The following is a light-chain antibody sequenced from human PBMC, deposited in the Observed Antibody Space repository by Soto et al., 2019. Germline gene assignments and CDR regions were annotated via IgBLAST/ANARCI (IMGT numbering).Light chain of an antibody. CDR1: QGISNY. J-gene: IGKJ1*01. V-gene: IGKV1-27*01. Sequence: DIQMTQSPSSLSASVGDRVTITCRASQGISNYLAWYQQKPGKVPKLLIYAASTLQSGVPSRFRGSGSGTDFTLTISRLQPEDVATYYCQKYNSAPHTFGQGTKVEIK. CDR2: AAS. CDR3: QKYNSAPHT.